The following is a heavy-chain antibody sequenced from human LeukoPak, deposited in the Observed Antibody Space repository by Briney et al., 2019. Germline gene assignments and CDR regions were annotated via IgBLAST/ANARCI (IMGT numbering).Heavy chain of an antibody. Sequence: GGSLRLSCAASGFTFSSYSMSWVRQAPGKGLEWVSAISNNGGYTYYADSVQGRFTISRDNSKSTLCLQMNSLRAEDTAVYYCAKQLGYCSDGSCYFPYWGQGTLVTVSS. J-gene: IGHJ4*02. CDR3: AKQLGYCSDGSCYFPY. CDR2: ISNNGGYT. V-gene: IGHV3-23*01. CDR1: GFTFSSYS. D-gene: IGHD2-15*01.